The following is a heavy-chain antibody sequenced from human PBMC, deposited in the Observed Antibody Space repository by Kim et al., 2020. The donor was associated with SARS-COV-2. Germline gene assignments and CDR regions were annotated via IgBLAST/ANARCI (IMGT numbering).Heavy chain of an antibody. CDR3: AGASGGYEFEF. V-gene: IGHV3-53*03. CDR1: GFIVSSHF. D-gene: IGHD6-19*01. J-gene: IGHJ1*01. Sequence: GGSLRLSCAASGFIVSSHFMSWVRQLPGRGLEWVAIMFSGGTTYYSDSVKGRFTISRDSSRNMVYLQMNSRRAEDTAVEYCAGASGGYEFEFWGQGTLV. CDR2: MFSGGTT.